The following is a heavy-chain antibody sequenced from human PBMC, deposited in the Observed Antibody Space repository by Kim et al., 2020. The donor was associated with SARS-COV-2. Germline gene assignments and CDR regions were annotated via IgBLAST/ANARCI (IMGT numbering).Heavy chain of an antibody. CDR2: T. Sequence: TNYADSVKGRFTISRDNAKNSLYLQMNSLRAEDTAVYYCARYLGYYYDYWGQGTLVTVSS. CDR3: ARYLGYYYDY. V-gene: IGHV3-11*03. D-gene: IGHD3-22*01. J-gene: IGHJ4*02.